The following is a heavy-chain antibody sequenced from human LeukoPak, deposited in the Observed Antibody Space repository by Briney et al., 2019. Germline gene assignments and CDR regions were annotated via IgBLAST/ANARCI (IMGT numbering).Heavy chain of an antibody. CDR3: ARDGYYYDSSGYHTYYFDY. V-gene: IGHV3-48*03. CDR1: GFTFSIYA. D-gene: IGHD3-22*01. J-gene: IGHJ4*02. CDR2: ISSSGSTI. Sequence: GGSLRLSCAASGFTFSIYAMSWVRQAPGKGLEWVSYISSSGSTIYYADSVKGRFTISRDNAKNSLYLQMNSLRAEDTAVYYCARDGYYYDSSGYHTYYFDYWGQGTLVTVSS.